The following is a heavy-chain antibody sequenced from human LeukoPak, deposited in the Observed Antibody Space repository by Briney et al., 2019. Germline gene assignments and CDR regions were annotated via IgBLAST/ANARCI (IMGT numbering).Heavy chain of an antibody. J-gene: IGHJ3*02. V-gene: IGHV4-4*07. CDR3: ASYPRGVLVSADGAFDI. D-gene: IGHD3-16*02. CDR1: GGSTSSYY. CDR2: IYTSGST. Sequence: SETLSLTCTVSGGSTSSYYWSWIRQPAGKGLEWIGRIYTSGSTNYNPSLKSRVTMSVDTSKNQFSLKLSSVTAADTAVYYCASYPRGVLVSADGAFDIWGQETMVTVSS.